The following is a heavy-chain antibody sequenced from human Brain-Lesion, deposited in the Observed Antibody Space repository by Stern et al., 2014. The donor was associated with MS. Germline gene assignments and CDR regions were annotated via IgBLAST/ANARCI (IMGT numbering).Heavy chain of an antibody. CDR3: ASWVGARRRRFDY. Sequence: QLQLQESGPGLVKPSETLSLTCTVSGGPISSSSYYWGWIRQPPGKGLEWIGTIHYTGSTNYNPSLKSRVTFSVDMSRNQLSLKLGSVTAADTAVYYCASWVGARRRRFDYWGQGTLVTVSS. CDR2: IHYTGST. CDR1: GGPISSSSYY. J-gene: IGHJ4*02. V-gene: IGHV4-39*01. D-gene: IGHD1-26*01.